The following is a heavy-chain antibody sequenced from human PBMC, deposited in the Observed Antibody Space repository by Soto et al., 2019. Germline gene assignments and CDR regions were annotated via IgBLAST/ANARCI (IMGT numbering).Heavy chain of an antibody. CDR3: ARVVVDYDFWSGYYVYYYYGTDV. CDR2: IIPIFGTA. D-gene: IGHD3-3*01. J-gene: IGHJ6*02. Sequence: SVKVSCKASGGTFSSYAISWVRQAPGQGLEWMGGIIPIFGTANYAQKFQGRVTITADKSTSTAYMELSSLRSEDTAVYYCARVVVDYDFWSGYYVYYYYGTDVWG. V-gene: IGHV1-69*06. CDR1: GGTFSSYA.